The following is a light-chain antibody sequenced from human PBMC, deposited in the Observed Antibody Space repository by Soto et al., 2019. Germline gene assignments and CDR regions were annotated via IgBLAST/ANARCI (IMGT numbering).Light chain of an antibody. J-gene: IGKJ5*01. CDR1: QDISSW. V-gene: IGKV1D-12*01. Sequence: DIQMTQSPSSVSASVGDRVTITFRSSQDISSWLAWYQQKPGKAPKLLIYAASSLQSGVPSRFSGSGSGTDFTLTIRSLQPEDFATYFCQQPIRFPITFGQGTRLEIK. CDR3: QQPIRFPIT. CDR2: AAS.